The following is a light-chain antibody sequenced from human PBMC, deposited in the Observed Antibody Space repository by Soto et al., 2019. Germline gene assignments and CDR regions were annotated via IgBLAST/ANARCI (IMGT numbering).Light chain of an antibody. Sequence: EIVLTQSPATLSLSPGERATISCRASQSVSSYLAWYQQKPGQAPRLLIYDTSNRATGIPARFSGSGSGTDFTLTISSLEPEDSAVYYCQHRNNWPLTFGGGTKVEIK. CDR1: QSVSSY. V-gene: IGKV3-11*01. J-gene: IGKJ4*01. CDR3: QHRNNWPLT. CDR2: DTS.